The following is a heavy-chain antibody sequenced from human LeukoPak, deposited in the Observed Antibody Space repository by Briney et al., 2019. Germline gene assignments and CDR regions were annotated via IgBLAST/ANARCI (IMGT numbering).Heavy chain of an antibody. D-gene: IGHD6-6*01. CDR3: ARQSSSSAWFDP. CDR1: GGSISSSSYY. Sequence: SETLSLXCTVSGGSISSSSYYWGWIRQPPGKGLEWIGSIYYSGITYYNPSLKSRVTISVDTSKNQFSLKLSSVTAADTAVYYCARQSSSSAWFDPWGQGTLVTVSS. J-gene: IGHJ5*02. CDR2: IYYSGIT. V-gene: IGHV4-39*01.